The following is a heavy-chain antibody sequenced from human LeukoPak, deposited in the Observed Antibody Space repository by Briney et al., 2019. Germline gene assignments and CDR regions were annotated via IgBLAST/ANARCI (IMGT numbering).Heavy chain of an antibody. D-gene: IGHD3-9*01. CDR3: ASLPLRYFSYFDY. J-gene: IGHJ4*02. V-gene: IGHV3-30*04. CDR1: EFTFSSNA. Sequence: GGSLRLSCAASEFTFSSNAMHWVRQAPGKGLEWVTIISYDGSNKYYADSVKGRFTISRDNSKNTLYLQMNSLRAEDTAVYYCASLPLRYFSYFDYWGQGTLVTVSS. CDR2: ISYDGSNK.